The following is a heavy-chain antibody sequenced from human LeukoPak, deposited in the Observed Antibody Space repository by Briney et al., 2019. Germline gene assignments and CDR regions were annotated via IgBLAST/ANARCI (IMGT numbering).Heavy chain of an antibody. Sequence: ASVNVSCKVSGYTLTVLSMHWVRQAPGKGLERMGGFDPEDGETIYAQKFQGRVTMTEDTSTDRAYMELSSLRSEDTAVYYCATSGHGITFGGVEYWGQGTLVTVSS. CDR3: ATSGHGITFGGVEY. CDR2: FDPEDGET. CDR1: GYTLTVLS. J-gene: IGHJ4*02. D-gene: IGHD3-16*01. V-gene: IGHV1-24*01.